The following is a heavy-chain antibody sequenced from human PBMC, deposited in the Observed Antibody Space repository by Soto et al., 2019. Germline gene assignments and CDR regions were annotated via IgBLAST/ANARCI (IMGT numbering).Heavy chain of an antibody. CDR1: GGSIRDYF. CDR2: IYYSGRT. J-gene: IGHJ4*02. CDR3: AREMLDDSSPGPFDY. V-gene: IGHV4-59*01. D-gene: IGHD3-22*01. Sequence: ETRSLTCXVSGGSIRDYFWTWIRQPPGKGLEWIGYIYYSGRTNYNPSLKSRVSISVDTSKNHFSLQLRSVTAADTAVYYCAREMLDDSSPGPFDYWGQGTLVTVSS.